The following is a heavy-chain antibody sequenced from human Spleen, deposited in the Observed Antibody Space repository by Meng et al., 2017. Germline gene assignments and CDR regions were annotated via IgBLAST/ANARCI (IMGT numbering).Heavy chain of an antibody. D-gene: IGHD6-19*01. CDR2: INPKSGDT. CDR1: GYTFPDYW. Sequence: ASVKVSCKASGYTFPDYWLHWVRRAPGQGLEWMGRINPKSGDTHYAQRFQGRVTMTGDTSISTAYMELSSLKSDDTAVYYCARWLAVGWYSDYFNYWGQGTLVTVSS. J-gene: IGHJ4*02. CDR3: ARWLAVGWYSDYFNY. V-gene: IGHV1-2*06.